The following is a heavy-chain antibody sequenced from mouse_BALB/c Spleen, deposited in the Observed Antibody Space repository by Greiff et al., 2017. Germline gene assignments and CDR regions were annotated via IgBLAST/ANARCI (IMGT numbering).Heavy chain of an antibody. D-gene: IGHD2-4*01. Sequence: VQLQESGAELMKPGASVKISCKATGYTFSSYWIEWVKQRPGHGLEWIGEILPGSGSTNYNEKFKGKATFTADTSSNTAYMQLSSLTSEDSAVYYCARGDYDLWFDYWGQGTTLTVSS. CDR3: ARGDYDLWFDY. V-gene: IGHV1-9*01. CDR2: ILPGSGST. CDR1: GYTFSSYW. J-gene: IGHJ2*01.